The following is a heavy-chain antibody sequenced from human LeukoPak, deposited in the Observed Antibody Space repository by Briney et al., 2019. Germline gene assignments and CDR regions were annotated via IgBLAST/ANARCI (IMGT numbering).Heavy chain of an antibody. CDR2: ILYSGST. CDR1: GGSISSYY. J-gene: IGHJ4*02. Sequence: SETLSLTCTVSGGSISSYYWSWIRQPPGKGLERIGYILYSGSTYYNPSLRSRVAISVDTPKGQFSLKLSSVTAADTAVYYCAGAPNDHYFDYWGQGILVTVSS. D-gene: IGHD1-1*01. CDR3: AGAPNDHYFDY. V-gene: IGHV4-59*01.